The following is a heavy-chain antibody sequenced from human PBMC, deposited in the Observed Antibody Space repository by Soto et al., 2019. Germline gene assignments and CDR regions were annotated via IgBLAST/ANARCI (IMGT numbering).Heavy chain of an antibody. CDR1: GYSFSDNQ. CDR3: ARKHSLDYIRLRFDS. V-gene: IGHV1-2*02. Sequence: ASVKVSCKDSGYSFSDNQIHWLRRAPGQGLEGMGRINPKGDDTNYAQKFQGRVTMTRDTSINTAHLELTGLTSDDTATYYCARKHSLDYIRLRFDSWGQGTLVTVSS. CDR2: INPKGDDT. J-gene: IGHJ4*02. D-gene: IGHD4-4*01.